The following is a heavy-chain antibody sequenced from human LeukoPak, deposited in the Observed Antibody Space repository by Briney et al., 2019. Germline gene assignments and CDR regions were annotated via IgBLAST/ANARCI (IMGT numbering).Heavy chain of an antibody. Sequence: SETLSLTCTVSGGSISSSSYYWGWIRQPPGKGLEWIGSIYYSGSTYYNPSLKSRVTISIDTSKNQFSLKLSSVTAADTAVYHCARPSGREWSSYFDYWGQGTLVTVSS. D-gene: IGHD3-10*01. J-gene: IGHJ4*02. CDR3: ARPSGREWSSYFDY. V-gene: IGHV4-39*01. CDR2: IYYSGST. CDR1: GGSISSSSYY.